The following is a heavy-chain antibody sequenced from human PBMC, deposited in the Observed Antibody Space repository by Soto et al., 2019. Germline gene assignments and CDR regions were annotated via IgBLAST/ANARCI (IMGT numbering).Heavy chain of an antibody. CDR2: ISSSSSYI. CDR3: ARDGCSGGSCYYEGYYYYGMDV. CDR1: GFTFSSYS. J-gene: IGHJ6*02. Sequence: GGSLRLSCAASGFTFSSYSMNWVRQAPGKGLEWVSSISSSSSYIYYADSVKGRFTISRDNAKNSLYLQMNSLRAEDTAVYYCARDGCSGGSCYYEGYYYYGMDVWGQGTTVTVSS. V-gene: IGHV3-21*01. D-gene: IGHD2-15*01.